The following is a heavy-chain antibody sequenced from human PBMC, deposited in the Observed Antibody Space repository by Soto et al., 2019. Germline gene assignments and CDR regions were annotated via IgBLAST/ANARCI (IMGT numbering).Heavy chain of an antibody. V-gene: IGHV3-23*01. Sequence: GGSLRLSCAASGFTFSSYAMSCVRQAPGKGLEWVSTISGSDGSTYYADTVKGRFTIYRDNSKNTLYLQMNSLRAEDTAVYYCAKEYSSGWYYFDYWGQGTLVTVSS. D-gene: IGHD6-19*01. CDR2: ISGSDGST. J-gene: IGHJ4*02. CDR1: GFTFSSYA. CDR3: AKEYSSGWYYFDY.